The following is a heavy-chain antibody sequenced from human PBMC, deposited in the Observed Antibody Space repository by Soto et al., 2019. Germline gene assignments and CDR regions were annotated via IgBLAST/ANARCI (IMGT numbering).Heavy chain of an antibody. D-gene: IGHD4-17*01. J-gene: IGHJ4*02. CDR2: INHRGNS. CDR3: VRSGDDYGSYIDY. CDR1: GYSISSGYY. Sequence: SETLSLTCDVSGYSISSGYYWAWVRQPPGKGMEWIGSINHRGNSYYNPSLKSRVTISVDTSKNQGSLKVSSVTAADTAVYYCVRSGDDYGSYIDYWGQGTLVTISS. V-gene: IGHV4-38-2*01.